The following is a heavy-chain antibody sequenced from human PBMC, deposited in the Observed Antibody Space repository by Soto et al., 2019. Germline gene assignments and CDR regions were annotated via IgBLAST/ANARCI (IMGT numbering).Heavy chain of an antibody. CDR3: ARWISGSYSDWFDP. V-gene: IGHV1-18*04. D-gene: IGHD1-26*01. CDR1: AYTFTMYG. Sequence: GSVKVSCKASAYTFTMYGISCVLRSAGQWLEWMGWISADNGKTKYAQKIQGRVTMTTDTSTSTAYMELRSLRSDDTAVYYCARWISGSYSDWFDPWGQGTLVTVSS. J-gene: IGHJ5*02. CDR2: ISADNGKT.